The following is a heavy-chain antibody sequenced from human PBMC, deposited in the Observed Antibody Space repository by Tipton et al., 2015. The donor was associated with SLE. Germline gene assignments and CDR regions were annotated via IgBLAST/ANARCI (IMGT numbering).Heavy chain of an antibody. CDR3: AKDVGAGHCSGDCYSVRVYYYYGLDV. J-gene: IGHJ6*02. CDR1: GFRFDDPA. Sequence: SLRLSCAASGFRFDDPAMHWVRQAPGRGLEWVSGISWNSGSTGYADSVKGRFTISRDNAQNSLYLQMNSLRPEDSAFYYCAKDVGAGHCSGDCYSVRVYYYYGLDVWGQGTTVTVSS. D-gene: IGHD2-21*01. V-gene: IGHV3-9*01. CDR2: ISWNSGST.